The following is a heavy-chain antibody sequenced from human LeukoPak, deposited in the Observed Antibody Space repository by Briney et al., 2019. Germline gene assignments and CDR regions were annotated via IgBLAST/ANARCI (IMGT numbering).Heavy chain of an antibody. CDR2: IWYDGSNK. CDR3: AKGDTKVDMATILVY. D-gene: IGHD5-24*01. CDR1: GFTFSSYG. V-gene: IGHV3-33*06. J-gene: IGHJ4*02. Sequence: GGSLRLSCAASGFTFSSYGMHWVRQAPGKGLEWVAVIWYDGSNKYYADSVKGRFTISRDNSKNTLYLQMNSLRAEDTAVYYCAKGDTKVDMATILVYWGQGTLVTVSS.